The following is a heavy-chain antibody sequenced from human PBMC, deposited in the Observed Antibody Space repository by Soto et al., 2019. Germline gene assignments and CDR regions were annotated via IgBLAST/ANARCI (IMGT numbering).Heavy chain of an antibody. CDR3: ARCELRWETPFDY. V-gene: IGHV4-31*03. CDR1: GGSISSGGYY. CDR2: IYYSGST. D-gene: IGHD4-17*01. J-gene: IGHJ4*02. Sequence: QVQLQESGPGLVKPSQTQSLTCTVSGGSISSGGYYWSWIRQHPGKGLEWIGYIYYSGSTYYNPSLKSRVTISVDTSKNQFSLKLSSVTAADTAVYYCARCELRWETPFDYWGQGTLFTVSS.